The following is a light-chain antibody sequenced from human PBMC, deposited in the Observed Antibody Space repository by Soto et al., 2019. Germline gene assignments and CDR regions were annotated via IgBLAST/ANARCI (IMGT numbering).Light chain of an antibody. Sequence: EIVLTQSPATLSLSPGERATLSCRASQSVSSYLAWYQQKPGQAPRLLIYDASNRATGIPARFSGSGSGTDVTLTISSLGPEDFAVYYCQQRSNWRLTFGQGTKVEIK. CDR3: QQRSNWRLT. J-gene: IGKJ1*01. CDR2: DAS. V-gene: IGKV3-11*01. CDR1: QSVSSY.